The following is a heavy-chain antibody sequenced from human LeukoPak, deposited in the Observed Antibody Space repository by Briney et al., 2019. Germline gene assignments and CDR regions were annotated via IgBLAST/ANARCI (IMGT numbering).Heavy chain of an antibody. J-gene: IGHJ4*02. Sequence: GGSLRLSCTVSGFTVSSNSMSWVRQAPGKGLEWVSFIFSSTHYSDSVKGRFTISRDNSKNTLYLQMNSLRAEDTAVYYCARRAGAYSHPYDYWGQGTLVTVSS. CDR3: ARRAGAYSHPYDY. V-gene: IGHV3-53*01. CDR2: IFSST. D-gene: IGHD4/OR15-4a*01. CDR1: GFTVSSNS.